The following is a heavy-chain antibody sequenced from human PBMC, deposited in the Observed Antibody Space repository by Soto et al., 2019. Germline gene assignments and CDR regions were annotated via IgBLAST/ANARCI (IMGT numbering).Heavy chain of an antibody. J-gene: IGHJ4*02. V-gene: IGHV4-59*01. D-gene: IGHD2-15*01. CDR2: VYYTGST. CDR3: VGRDYDY. CDR1: GGSISSYY. Sequence: SETLSLTCTVSGGSISSYYWSWIRQPPGKGLEWIGYVYYTGSTNYNPSLKSRVTISVDTSKNQFSLKLSSTTAADTAVYYCVGRDYDYWGRGTLVTVSS.